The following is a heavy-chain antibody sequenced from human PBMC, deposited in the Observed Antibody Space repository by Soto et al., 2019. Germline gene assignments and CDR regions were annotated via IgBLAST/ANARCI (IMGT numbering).Heavy chain of an antibody. CDR1: GYTFTSYG. CDR3: ARSSPDPTYCGGDCYIGGGAFDI. Sequence: SVKVSCKTSGYTFTSYGISWVRQAPGQALEWMGWITPFNGNTNYAQKFQDRVTITRDRSMSTAYMELSSLRSEDTAMYYCARSSPDPTYCGGDCYIGGGAFDIWGQGTMVTVSS. V-gene: IGHV1-45*02. CDR2: ITPFNGNT. J-gene: IGHJ3*02. D-gene: IGHD2-21*02.